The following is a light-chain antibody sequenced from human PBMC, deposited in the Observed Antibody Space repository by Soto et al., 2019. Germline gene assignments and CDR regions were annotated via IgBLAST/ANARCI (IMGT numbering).Light chain of an antibody. CDR3: QQRSNWPRT. V-gene: IGKV3-11*01. CDR2: DAS. CDR1: QSVSNN. J-gene: IGKJ2*01. Sequence: EIVLTQSPGTLSLSPGERATLSCRASQSVSNNLGWYQQKPGQAPRLLIYDASNRATDIPARFSGSGSGTDFTLTINSLEPEDFAVYYCQQRSNWPRTFGQGTKLEIK.